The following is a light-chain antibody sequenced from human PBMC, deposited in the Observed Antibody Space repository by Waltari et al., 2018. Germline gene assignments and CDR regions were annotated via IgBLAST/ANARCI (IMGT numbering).Light chain of an antibody. CDR3: QQYYITPPT. CDR2: WAS. J-gene: IGKJ1*01. Sequence: DIVMTQSPDSLAVSLGERATINCKFSQSVLYSSNNKNYLAWYQQKPVQPPKLLIYWASTRESWVPDRFSGGGSGTGFTLTISSLQAEDVAVYYCQQYYITPPTFGQGTKVEIK. CDR1: QSVLYSSNNKNY. V-gene: IGKV4-1*01.